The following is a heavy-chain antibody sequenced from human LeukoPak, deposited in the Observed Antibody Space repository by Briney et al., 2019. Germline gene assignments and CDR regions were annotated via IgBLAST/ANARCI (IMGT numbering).Heavy chain of an antibody. J-gene: IGHJ4*02. Sequence: SETLSLTCTISGASIDSYYWSWIRQPPGKGLEWIGYIYYSGTTNYNPSLKRRVTISVDTSKNQFSLKLSSVTAADTAVYYCAREVVAAAGTVDYWGQGTLVTVSS. CDR3: AREVVAAAGTVDY. D-gene: IGHD6-13*01. V-gene: IGHV4-59*01. CDR2: IYYSGTT. CDR1: GASIDSYY.